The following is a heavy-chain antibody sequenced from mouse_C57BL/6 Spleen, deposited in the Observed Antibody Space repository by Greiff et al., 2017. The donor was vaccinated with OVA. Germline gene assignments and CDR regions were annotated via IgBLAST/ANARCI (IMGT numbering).Heavy chain of an antibody. CDR2: INYDGSST. CDR3: ARDRTTAGVYYFDY. D-gene: IGHD1-2*01. Sequence: EVKVVESEGGLVQPGSSMKLSCTASGFTFSDYYMAWVRQVPEKGLEWVANINYDGSSTYYLDSLKSRFIISRDNAKNILYLQMSSLKSEDTATYYCARDRTTAGVYYFDYWGQGTTLTVSS. V-gene: IGHV5-16*01. CDR1: GFTFSDYY. J-gene: IGHJ2*01.